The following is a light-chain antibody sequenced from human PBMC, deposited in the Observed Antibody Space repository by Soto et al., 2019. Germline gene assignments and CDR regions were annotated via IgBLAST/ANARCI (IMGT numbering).Light chain of an antibody. CDR2: EVT. CDR3: SSFASSNTWV. Sequence: QSALTQPPSASGSPGQSVTISCTGTSSDVGAYNYVSWYQQHAGKAPKLVIYEVTKRPSGVPDRFSGSKSANTASQTVSGLQAEDEADSYCSSFASSNTWVFGGGTKLTVL. J-gene: IGLJ3*02. V-gene: IGLV2-8*01. CDR1: SSDVGAYNY.